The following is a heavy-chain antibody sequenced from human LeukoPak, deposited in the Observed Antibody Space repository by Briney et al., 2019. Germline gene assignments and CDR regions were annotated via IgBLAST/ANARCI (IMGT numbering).Heavy chain of an antibody. D-gene: IGHD1-26*01. CDR3: ARGTLGYSGSYWGSNWFDP. J-gene: IGHJ5*02. V-gene: IGHV4-34*01. CDR1: GGSFSGYY. CDR2: INHSGST. Sequence: PSETLSLTCAVYGGSFSGYYWSWIRQPPGKGLEWIGEINHSGSTNYNPSLKSRVTISVDTSKNQFSLKLSSVTAADTAVYYCARGTLGYSGSYWGSNWFDPWGQGTLVTVSS.